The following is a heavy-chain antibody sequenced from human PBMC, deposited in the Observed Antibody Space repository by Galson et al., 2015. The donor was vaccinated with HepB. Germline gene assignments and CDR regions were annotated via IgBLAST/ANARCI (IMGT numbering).Heavy chain of an antibody. J-gene: IGHJ3*02. CDR2: IYPGDSDS. CDR1: GYTFPSYW. D-gene: IGHD1-26*01. CDR3: ATRAGPWVGATLYAFDI. Sequence: QSGAEVKKSGESLKISCKGSGYTFPSYWIGWVRQMPGKGLEWLGIIYPGDSDSRYSPAFQGQVTISADRSISAAYLQWSSLKASDTAMYYCATRAGPWVGATLYAFDIWGQGTMVTVSS. V-gene: IGHV5-51*01.